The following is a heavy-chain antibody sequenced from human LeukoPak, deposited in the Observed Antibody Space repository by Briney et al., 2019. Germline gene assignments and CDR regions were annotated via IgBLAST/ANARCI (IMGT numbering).Heavy chain of an antibody. CDR1: SGSITSYY. CDR3: AIGGVRWSYDY. D-gene: IGHD3-10*01. Sequence: SETLSLTCTVSSGSITSYYWSWIRQPPGKGLEWIGYVYYSGSTNYNSSLKSRVTISVDTSNNQFSLNLTSVTAADTAVYYCAIGGVRWSYDYWGQGTLVTVSS. J-gene: IGHJ4*02. V-gene: IGHV4-59*01. CDR2: VYYSGST.